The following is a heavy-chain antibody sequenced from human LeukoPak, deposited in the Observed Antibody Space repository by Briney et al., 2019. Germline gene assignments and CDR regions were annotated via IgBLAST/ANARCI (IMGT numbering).Heavy chain of an antibody. CDR1: GGSFSGYY. V-gene: IGHV4-34*01. J-gene: IGHJ4*02. CDR2: INHSGST. D-gene: IGHD1-26*01. Sequence: SETLSLTCAVYGGSFSGYYWSWIRQPPGKGLEWIGEINHSGSTNYNPSLKSRVTISVDTSKNQFSLKLSSVTAADTAVYYCASGSYYDHPFDYWGQGTLVTVSS. CDR3: ASGSYYDHPFDY.